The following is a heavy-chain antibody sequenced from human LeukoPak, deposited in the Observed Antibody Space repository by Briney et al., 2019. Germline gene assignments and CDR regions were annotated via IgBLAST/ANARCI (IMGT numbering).Heavy chain of an antibody. CDR2: IYPGDSDT. J-gene: IGHJ6*03. V-gene: IGHV5-51*01. Sequence: GESLKISSKGSGYSFTSYWIGWARPMTGKGLEWMGIIYPGDSDTNYSQSFQCQVTISADKSIITAYLQWSSLKASDTAMYYCARLGHYYYNYMDVWGKGTTVTVSS. CDR1: GYSFTSYW. CDR3: ARLGHYYYNYMDV.